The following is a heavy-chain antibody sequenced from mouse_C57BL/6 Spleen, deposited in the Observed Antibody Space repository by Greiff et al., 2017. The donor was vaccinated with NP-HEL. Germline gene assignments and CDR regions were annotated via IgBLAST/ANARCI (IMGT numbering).Heavy chain of an antibody. J-gene: IGHJ2*01. CDR2: INYDGSST. D-gene: IGHD1-1*02. V-gene: IGHV5-16*01. Sequence: EVKLVESEGGLVQPGSSMKLSCTASGFTFSDYYMAWVRQVPEKGLEWVANINYDGSSTYYLDSLKSRFIISRDNAKNILYLQMSSLKSEDTATYYCARGGTYGYFDYWGQGTTLTVSS. CDR3: ARGGTYGYFDY. CDR1: GFTFSDYY.